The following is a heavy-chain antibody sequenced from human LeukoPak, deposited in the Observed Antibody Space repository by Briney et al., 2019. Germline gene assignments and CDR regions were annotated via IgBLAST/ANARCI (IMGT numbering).Heavy chain of an antibody. D-gene: IGHD2-8*01. V-gene: IGHV3-23*01. CDR1: GFTFSSYW. CDR2: ISGRANSA. CDR3: AKDMVWAHYYFDY. J-gene: IGHJ4*02. Sequence: GGSLRLSCAASGFTFSSYWMSWVRQAPGKGLEWLSVISGRANSAYYADSVKGRFTISRDNSQNTVSLQMNSLRAEDTAVYSCAKDMVWAHYYFDYWGQGTVVTVSS.